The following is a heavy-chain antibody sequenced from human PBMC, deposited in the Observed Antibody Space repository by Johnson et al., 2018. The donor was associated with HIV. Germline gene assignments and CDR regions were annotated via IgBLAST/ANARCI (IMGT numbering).Heavy chain of an antibody. CDR1: GFTFSSYA. Sequence: VQPVESGGGLVQPGASLRLPCPPSGFTFSSYAMSWVRHAPGKRLAWVSALRGSGRSTYYADSVKGRFTISRDNSKTTLYLKMNSLRAEDTAVYYCAKAMSPMVRGNIWDQGTMVTVSS. J-gene: IGHJ3*02. D-gene: IGHD3-10*01. CDR3: AKAMSPMVRGNI. V-gene: IGHV3-23*04. CDR2: LRGSGRST.